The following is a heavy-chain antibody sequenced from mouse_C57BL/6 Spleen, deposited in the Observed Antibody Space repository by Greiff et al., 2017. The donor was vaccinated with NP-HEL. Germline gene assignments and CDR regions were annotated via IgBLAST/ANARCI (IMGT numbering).Heavy chain of an antibody. CDR2: IYPGDGDT. CDR3: ARLVTTVVYFDY. J-gene: IGHJ2*01. V-gene: IGHV1-80*01. Sequence: QVQLQQSGAELVKPGASVKISCKASGYAFSSYWMNWVKQRPGKGLEWIGQIYPGDGDTNYNGKFKGKATLTADKSSSTAYMQLSSLTSEDSAVYFCARLVTTVVYFDYWGQGTTLTVSS. D-gene: IGHD1-1*01. CDR1: GYAFSSYW.